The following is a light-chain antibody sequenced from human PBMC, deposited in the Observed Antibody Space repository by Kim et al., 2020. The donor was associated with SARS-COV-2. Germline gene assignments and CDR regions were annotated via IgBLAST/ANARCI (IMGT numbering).Light chain of an antibody. V-gene: IGLV3-1*01. CDR2: QDT. CDR1: KLGDKT. Sequence: SGSPGQTATISRSGDKLGDKTACWYQQKPGQSPVVVIYQDTKRSSGIPERVSGANSGNTATLTIRGTQALDEADYYCQAWDSSTVVFGGGTQLTVL. CDR3: QAWDSSTVV. J-gene: IGLJ2*01.